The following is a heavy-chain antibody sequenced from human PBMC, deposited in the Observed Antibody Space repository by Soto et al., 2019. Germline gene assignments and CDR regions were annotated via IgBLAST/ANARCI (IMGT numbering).Heavy chain of an antibody. J-gene: IGHJ5*02. CDR3: ARHPSDFWFDP. CDR1: GGSISSSSYF. Sequence: PSETLSLTCTVSGGSISSSSYFWGWIRQPPGKGLEWIGSIYYSGSTYYNQSLKSRVTVSVDTSKNQLSLKLSSVTAADTAVYYCARHPSDFWFDPWGQGTLVTVSS. CDR2: IYYSGST. D-gene: IGHD2-21*02. V-gene: IGHV4-39*01.